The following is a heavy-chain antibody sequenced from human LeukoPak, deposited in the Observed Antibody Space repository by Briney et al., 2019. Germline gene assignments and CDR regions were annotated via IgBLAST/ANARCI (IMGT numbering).Heavy chain of an antibody. CDR2: IIPIFGTA. CDR1: GSTFSSYA. V-gene: IGHV1-69*01. Sequence: GASVKVSXKASGSTFSSYAISWLRQAPGQGLEWIGGIIPIFGTANYAQKFQGRVTITADESTSTAYMELSSLRSEDTAVYYCARLGSGSYWEHNWFDPWGQGTLVTVSS. D-gene: IGHD3-10*01. J-gene: IGHJ5*02. CDR3: ARLGSGSYWEHNWFDP.